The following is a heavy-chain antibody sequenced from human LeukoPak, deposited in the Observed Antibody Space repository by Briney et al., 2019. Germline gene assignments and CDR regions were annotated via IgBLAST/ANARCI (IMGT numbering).Heavy chain of an antibody. J-gene: IGHJ4*02. CDR1: GYTLTELS. D-gene: IGHD2-21*01. CDR2: FDPEDGET. CDR3: AKSHISGFDY. Sequence: EASVKVSCKVSGYTLTELSMHWVRQAPGKGLEWMGGFDPEDGETIYAQKFQGRVTITRDTSASTAYMELSSLRSEDTAVYYCAKSHISGFDYWGQGTLVTVSS. V-gene: IGHV1-24*01.